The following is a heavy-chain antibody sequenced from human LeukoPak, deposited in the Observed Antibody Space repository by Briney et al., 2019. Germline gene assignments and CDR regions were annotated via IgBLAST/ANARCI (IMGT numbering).Heavy chain of an antibody. V-gene: IGHV3-30*18. CDR3: EKDKMFYYDSSGYYPDAFDI. CDR1: GFTFSSYG. J-gene: IGHJ3*02. D-gene: IGHD3-22*01. Sequence: GRSLRLSCAAPGFTFSSYGMHWVRQAPGKRLEWVAVISEAGSNKYYADSVKGRFTISSDNSKNTLYLQMNSLRAEDTAVYYCEKDKMFYYDSSGYYPDAFDIWGQGTMVTVSS. CDR2: ISEAGSNK.